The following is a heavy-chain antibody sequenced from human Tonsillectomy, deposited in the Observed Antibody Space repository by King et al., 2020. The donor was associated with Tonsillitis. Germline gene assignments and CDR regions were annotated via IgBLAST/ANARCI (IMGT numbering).Heavy chain of an antibody. Sequence: VQLVESGGGLVQPGRSLRLSCVVSGFTFDGYAMHWVRQAPGKGLEWVSGLSWNSDYIGYADSVKGRFTISRDNAKNSLYLQMNSLRTEDTALYYCARHISTSATYYLDYWGQGTLVTVSS. CDR3: ARHISTSATYYLDY. CDR1: GFTFDGYA. D-gene: IGHD2-2*01. CDR2: LSWNSDYI. V-gene: IGHV3-9*01. J-gene: IGHJ4*02.